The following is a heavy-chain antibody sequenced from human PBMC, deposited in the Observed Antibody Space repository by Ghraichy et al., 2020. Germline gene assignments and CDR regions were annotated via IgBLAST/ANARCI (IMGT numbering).Heavy chain of an antibody. CDR2: FDPEDGET. CDR1: GYTLTELS. CDR3: ATDNGDPPHIAVAGTSGAFEI. Sequence: ASVKVSCKVSGYTLTELSMHWVRQAPGKGLEWMGGFDPEDGETIYAQKFQGRVTMTEDTSTDTAYMELSSLRSEDTALYYCATDNGDPPHIAVAGTSGAFEIWGQGTMVTVSS. J-gene: IGHJ3*02. V-gene: IGHV1-24*01. D-gene: IGHD6-19*01.